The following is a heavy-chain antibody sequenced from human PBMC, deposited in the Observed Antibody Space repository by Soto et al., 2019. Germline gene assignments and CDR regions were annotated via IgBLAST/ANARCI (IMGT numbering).Heavy chain of an antibody. D-gene: IGHD3-3*01. V-gene: IGHV1-69*13. Sequence: SVKVSCKASGGTFSSYAIIWVRQAPGQELEWMGGIIPIFVTANYAQKFQGRVTITADESTSTAYMELSSLRSEDTAVYYCARDLEAIFGVAEARYGMDVWGQGTTVTVSS. J-gene: IGHJ6*02. CDR3: ARDLEAIFGVAEARYGMDV. CDR2: IIPIFVTA. CDR1: GGTFSSYA.